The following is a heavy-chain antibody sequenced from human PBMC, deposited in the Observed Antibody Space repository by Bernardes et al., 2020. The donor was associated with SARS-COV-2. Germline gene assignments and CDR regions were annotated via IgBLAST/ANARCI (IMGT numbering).Heavy chain of an antibody. D-gene: IGHD3-10*01. CDR1: GGSFSGYY. V-gene: IGHV4-34*12. CDR2: IIHGGSS. J-gene: IGHJ4*02. CDR3: SVAPPYYYGAGSYYN. Sequence: SETLSLTCAVYGGSFSGYYWSWIRQPPGKGLEWIGEIIHGGSSNYNPSLKSRVTISVDMAKAQLSLKLSSVTAADTAVYYCSVAPPYYYGAGSYYNWRQGTRVTVSS.